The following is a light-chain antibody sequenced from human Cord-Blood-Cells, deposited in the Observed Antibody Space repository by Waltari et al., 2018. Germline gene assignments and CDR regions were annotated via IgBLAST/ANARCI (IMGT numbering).Light chain of an antibody. CDR3: CSYAGSSTYV. CDR1: SSDVGSYNL. Sequence: QSALTQPASVSGSPGQSITISCTGTSSDVGSYNLVSWYQQHPGKAPKLMIYEGSKRPSGVSHRFSGSKSGNMASLTIPGLQAEDEADYYCCSYAGSSTYVFGTGTKVTVL. CDR2: EGS. J-gene: IGLJ1*01. V-gene: IGLV2-23*01.